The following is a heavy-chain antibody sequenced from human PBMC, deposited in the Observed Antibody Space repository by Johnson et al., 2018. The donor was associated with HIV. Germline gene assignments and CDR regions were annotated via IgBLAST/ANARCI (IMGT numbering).Heavy chain of an antibody. Sequence: VQLVESGGGLVKPGGSLRLSCAASGFTFSDYFISWIRQAPGKGLEWIGRIKSKTDGGTTDYAAPVKGRFSISRDDSKNTLYLQMNSLKSEDTAVYYCITGGSGTIPSGAFDIWGQGTMVTVSS. D-gene: IGHD1-26*01. CDR1: GFTFSDYF. J-gene: IGHJ3*02. V-gene: IGHV3-15*01. CDR3: ITGGSGTIPSGAFDI. CDR2: IKSKTDGGTT.